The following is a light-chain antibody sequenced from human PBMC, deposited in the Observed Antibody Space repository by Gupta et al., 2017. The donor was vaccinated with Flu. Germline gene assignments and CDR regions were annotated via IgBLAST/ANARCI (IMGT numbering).Light chain of an antibody. V-gene: IGLV3-21*03. CDR3: QIWDSSSDHWV. CDR2: DDS. J-gene: IGLJ1*01. CDR1: NIGSKS. Sequence: GKTATVTCGGNNIGSKSVHCYQQKPGQAPVLVVYDDSDRPSGIPERFSGSNSGNTATLTISRVEAGDEADYYCQIWDSSSDHWVFGTGTKVSVL.